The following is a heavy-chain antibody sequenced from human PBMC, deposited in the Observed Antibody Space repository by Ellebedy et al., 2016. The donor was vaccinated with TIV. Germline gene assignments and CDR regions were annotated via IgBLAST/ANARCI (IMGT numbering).Heavy chain of an antibody. CDR1: GFAFSGHY. J-gene: IGHJ4*02. Sequence: GESLKISXAASGFAFSGHYMIWVRRAAGRGLEWVSVVFASGAIYYPESTRGRFTVSKDTYRNTLDLQMTRLRVEDTALYYCHGWAHEDGIDYWGQGTPVVVSS. CDR3: HGWAHEDGIDY. V-gene: IGHV3-53*01. D-gene: IGHD6-19*01. CDR2: VFASGAI.